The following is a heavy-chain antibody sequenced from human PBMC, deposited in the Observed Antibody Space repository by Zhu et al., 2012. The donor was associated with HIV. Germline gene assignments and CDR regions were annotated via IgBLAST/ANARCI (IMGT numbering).Heavy chain of an antibody. V-gene: IGHV4-59*11. CDR2: IYYSGST. J-gene: IGHJ5*02. Sequence: QVQLRESGPGLVKPSETLSLTCTVSGGSISSHYWSWIRQPPGKGLEWIGYIYYSGSTNYNPSLKSRVTISVDTSKNQFSLKLSSVTAADTAVYYCARSDPYDILTGVQWNWFDPWGQGTLVTVSS. CDR3: ARSDPYDILTGVQWNWFDP. CDR1: GGSISSHY. D-gene: IGHD3-9*01.